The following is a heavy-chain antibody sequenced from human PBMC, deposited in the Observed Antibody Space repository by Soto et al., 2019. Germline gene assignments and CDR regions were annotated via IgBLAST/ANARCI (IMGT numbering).Heavy chain of an antibody. CDR3: AREKDYGDYKRTFDY. V-gene: IGHV4-30-4*01. CDR1: GGSISSGDYY. J-gene: IGHJ4*02. CDR2: IYYSGST. D-gene: IGHD4-17*01. Sequence: SETLSLTCTVSGGSISSGDYYWSWIRQPPGKGLEWIGYIYYSGSTYYNPSLKSRVTISVDTSKNQFSLKLSSVTAADTAVYYCAREKDYGDYKRTFDYWGQGTLVTVSS.